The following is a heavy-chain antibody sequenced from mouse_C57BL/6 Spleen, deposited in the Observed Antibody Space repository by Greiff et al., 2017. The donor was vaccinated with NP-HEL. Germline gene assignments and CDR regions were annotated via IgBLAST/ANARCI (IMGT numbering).Heavy chain of an antibody. CDR1: GYTFTSYW. CDR3: ARGDYDWYFDV. J-gene: IGHJ1*03. V-gene: IGHV1-69*01. D-gene: IGHD2-4*01. Sequence: QVQLQQSGAELVMPGASVKLSCKASGYTFTSYWMHWVKQRPGQGLEWIGEIDPSDSYTNYNQKFKGKSTLTVDKSSSTAYMQLSSLTSEDSAVYYCARGDYDWYFDVWGTGTTVTVSS. CDR2: IDPSDSYT.